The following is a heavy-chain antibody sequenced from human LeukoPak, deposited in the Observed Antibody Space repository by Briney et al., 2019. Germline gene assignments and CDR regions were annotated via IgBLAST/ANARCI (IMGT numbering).Heavy chain of an antibody. D-gene: IGHD4-17*01. CDR1: GGSFSGYY. CDR3: AREPYGDYRYWYFDL. Sequence: PSETLSLTCAVYGGSFSGYYWSWIRQLPGKGLEWIGEINHSGSTNYNPSLKSRVTISVDTSKNQFSLKLSSVTAADTAVYYCAREPYGDYRYWYFDLWGRGTLVTVSS. J-gene: IGHJ2*01. CDR2: INHSGST. V-gene: IGHV4-34*01.